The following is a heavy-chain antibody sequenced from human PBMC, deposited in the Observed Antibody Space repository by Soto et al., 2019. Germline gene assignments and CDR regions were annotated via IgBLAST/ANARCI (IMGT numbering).Heavy chain of an antibody. D-gene: IGHD3-3*01. CDR3: AREVDFWSGYYTGAFDI. CDR2: IKQDGSEK. Sequence: GGSLRLSCAASGFTFSSYWMSWVRQAPGKGLEWVANIKQDGSEKYYVDSVKGRFTISRDNAKNSLYLQMNSLRAEDTAVYYCAREVDFWSGYYTGAFDIWGQGTMVTVSS. J-gene: IGHJ3*02. V-gene: IGHV3-7*01. CDR1: GFTFSSYW.